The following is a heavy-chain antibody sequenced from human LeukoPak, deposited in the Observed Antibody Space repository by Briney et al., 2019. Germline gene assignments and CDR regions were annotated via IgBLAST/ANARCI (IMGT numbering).Heavy chain of an antibody. V-gene: IGHV1-2*02. CDR2: INPNTGGT. D-gene: IGHD5-18*01. Sequence: GASVKVSCKASGYTFTSYAMNWVRQAPGQGLEWMGWINPNTGGTDFAQKFQGRVTMTRDTSMSTAYMELTRLQSDDTAVYYCARVPIPGYSFGRLDYWGQGTLVTVSS. CDR3: ARVPIPGYSFGRLDY. CDR1: GYTFTSYA. J-gene: IGHJ4*02.